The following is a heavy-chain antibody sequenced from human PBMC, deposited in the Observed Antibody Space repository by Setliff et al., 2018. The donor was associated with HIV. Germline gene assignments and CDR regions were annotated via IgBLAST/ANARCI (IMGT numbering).Heavy chain of an antibody. Sequence: SETLSLTCTLYGASFSGYFWSWIRQPPGKGLEWIGEINHAGSTNFNPSLKGRVTISVDMSKRQFSLHLTSVTAADTAVYYCARPSTGGGYNYWYFDLWGRGTLVTVSS. D-gene: IGHD5-12*01. CDR1: GASFSGYF. J-gene: IGHJ2*01. CDR3: ARPSTGGGYNYWYFDL. CDR2: INHAGST. V-gene: IGHV4-34*01.